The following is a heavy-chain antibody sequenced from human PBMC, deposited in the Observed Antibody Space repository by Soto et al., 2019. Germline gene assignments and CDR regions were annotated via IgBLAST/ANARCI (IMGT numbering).Heavy chain of an antibody. CDR3: ATRNELGGSHGPGPRYNWFDP. J-gene: IGHJ5*02. Sequence: QVQLVQSGAEVKKPGASVKVSCKASGYTFTSYGISWVRQAPGQGLEWMGWISAYNGNTNYAQKLQGRVTMTTDTSTSTADRELRSLRSDDPAVYYCATRNELGGSHGPGPRYNWFDPWGQGTLVTVSS. V-gene: IGHV1-18*01. CDR2: ISAYNGNT. CDR1: GYTFTSYG. D-gene: IGHD1-26*01.